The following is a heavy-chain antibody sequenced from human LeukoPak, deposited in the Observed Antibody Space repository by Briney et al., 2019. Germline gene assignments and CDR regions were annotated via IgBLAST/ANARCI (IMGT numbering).Heavy chain of an antibody. CDR2: LTGGSDNS. J-gene: IGHJ6*02. Sequence: GGSLRLSCAASGFTFSSSAMTWVRQAPGKGLEWVSSLTGGSDNSEHADSVKGRFSISRDNSKNTLYLQMNSLTAEDTAVYYCAKPPGAAAEATSGMDVWGQGTTVTVSS. CDR1: GFTFSSSA. V-gene: IGHV3-23*01. CDR3: AKPPGAAAEATSGMDV. D-gene: IGHD6-13*01.